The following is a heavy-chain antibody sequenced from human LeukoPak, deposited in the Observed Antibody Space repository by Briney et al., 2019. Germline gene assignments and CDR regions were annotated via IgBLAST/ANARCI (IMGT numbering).Heavy chain of an antibody. CDR1: GGSISSYY. Sequence: SGTLALTCTVSGGSISSYYWSWIRQPPGKGLEWIGYIYYSGSTNYNPSLKSRVTISVDTSKNQFSLKLSSVTAADTAVYYCAREELRGEYYFDYWGQGTLVTVSS. D-gene: IGHD1-26*01. CDR2: IYYSGST. J-gene: IGHJ4*02. CDR3: AREELRGEYYFDY. V-gene: IGHV4-59*01.